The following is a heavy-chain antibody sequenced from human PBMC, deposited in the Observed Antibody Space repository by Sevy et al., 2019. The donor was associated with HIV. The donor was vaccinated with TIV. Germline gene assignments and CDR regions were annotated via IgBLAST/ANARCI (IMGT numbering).Heavy chain of an antibody. D-gene: IGHD3-22*01. CDR2: TRHAGGVI. V-gene: IGHV3-30*02. J-gene: IGHJ4*02. CDR1: GVTIGSSV. Sequence: GGSLRLSCAASGVTIGSSVIHWVRQAPGKGLEWVALTRHAGGVIDYAKSVKGRFTLSADNAKNTVYVEMTSLRVEDTAIYHCAKEVGSSGSAGYLDYWGPGTLVTVSS. CDR3: AKEVGSSGSAGYLDY.